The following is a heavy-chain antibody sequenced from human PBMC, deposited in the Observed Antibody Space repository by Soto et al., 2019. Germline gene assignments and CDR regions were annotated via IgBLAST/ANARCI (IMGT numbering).Heavy chain of an antibody. Sequence: QVQLVESGGGVVQPGRSLRLSCAASGFTFSSYGMHWVRQAPGKGLEWVAVIWYDGSNKYYADSVKGRFTISRDNSKXXXXXXXXXXXXXXXXXXXXXXXXXXXXXXXXXVPVFDYWGQGTLVTVSS. CDR1: GFTFSSYG. CDR2: IWYDGSNK. V-gene: IGHV3-33*01. J-gene: IGHJ4*02. CDR3: XXXXXXXXXXXXXVPVFDY.